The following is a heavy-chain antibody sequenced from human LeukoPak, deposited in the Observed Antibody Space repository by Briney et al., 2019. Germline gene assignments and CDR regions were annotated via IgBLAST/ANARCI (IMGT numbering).Heavy chain of an antibody. J-gene: IGHJ4*02. CDR1: GFTFSSYA. CDR3: ARAGGDDYGDYYSYFDY. CDR2: ISYDGSNK. D-gene: IGHD4-17*01. Sequence: GGSLRLSCAASGFTFSSYAMHWVRQAPGKGLERVAAISYDGSNKYYADSVKGRFTISRDNSKNTLYLQMNSLRAEDTAVYYCARAGGDDYGDYYSYFDYWGQGTLVTVSS. V-gene: IGHV3-30-3*01.